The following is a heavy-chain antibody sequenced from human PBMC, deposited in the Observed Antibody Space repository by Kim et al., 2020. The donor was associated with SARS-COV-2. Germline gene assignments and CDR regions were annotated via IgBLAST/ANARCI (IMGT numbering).Heavy chain of an antibody. CDR2: IYYSGST. J-gene: IGHJ6*02. CDR1: GGSVSSGSYY. CDR3: ARVEHTGYYGMDV. V-gene: IGHV4-61*01. Sequence: SETLSLTCTVSGGSVSSGSYYWSWIRQPPGKGLEWIGYIYYSGSTNYNPSLKSRVTISVDTSKNQFSLKLSSVTAADTAVYYCARVEHTGYYGMDVWGQGTTVTVSS.